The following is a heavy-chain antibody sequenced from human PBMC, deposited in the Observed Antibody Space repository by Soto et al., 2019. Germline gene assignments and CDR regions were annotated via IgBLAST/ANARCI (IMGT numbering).Heavy chain of an antibody. CDR1: GGSIRNGDYY. CDR2: IYYRGST. CDR3: APRPTGGWFDP. D-gene: IGHD3-10*01. V-gene: IGHV4-31*03. Sequence: QVQLQESGPGLVKPSQTLSLTCTVSGGSIRNGDYYWSWIRQHPGKGLEWIGYIYYRGSTYYNPSLKSRVTISIDTSENQFSLNLSSVTAADTAVYYCAPRPTGGWFDPWGQGKLVTVSS. J-gene: IGHJ5*02.